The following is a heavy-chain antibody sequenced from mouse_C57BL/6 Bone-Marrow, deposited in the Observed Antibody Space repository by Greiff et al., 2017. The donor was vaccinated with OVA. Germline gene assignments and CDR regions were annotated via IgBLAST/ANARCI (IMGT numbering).Heavy chain of an antibody. CDR2: ISYDGSN. CDR1: GYSITSGYY. V-gene: IGHV3-6*01. CDR3: APGEGTSWLAY. D-gene: IGHD2-13*01. J-gene: IGHJ3*01. Sequence: EVKLMESGPGLVKPSQSLSLTCSVTGYSITSGYYWNWIRQFPGNKLEWMGYISYDGSNHYNPSLKNRSSITRDTSKNQFFLKLNSVTTEDTTTYYGAPGEGTSWLAYWGQGTLVTVSA.